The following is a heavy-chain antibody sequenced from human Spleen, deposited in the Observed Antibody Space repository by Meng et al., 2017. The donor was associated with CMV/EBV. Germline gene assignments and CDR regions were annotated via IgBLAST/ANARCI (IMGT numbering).Heavy chain of an antibody. CDR1: GFTFSSHW. V-gene: IGHV3-74*01. CDR3: ARDGPTWELPTDY. J-gene: IGHJ4*02. CDR2: ISSDGSST. D-gene: IGHD1-7*01. Sequence: GGSLRLSCAASGFTFSSHWMHWVRQAQGKGLVWVSHISSDGSSTTYADSVKGRFTISRDNAKNTLYLQMNSLRAEDTAVYYCARDGPTWELPTDYWGQGTLVTVSS.